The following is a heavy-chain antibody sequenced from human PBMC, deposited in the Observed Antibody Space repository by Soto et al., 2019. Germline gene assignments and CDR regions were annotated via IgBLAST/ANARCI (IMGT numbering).Heavy chain of an antibody. CDR2: IIPIFGTA. V-gene: IGHV1-69*01. D-gene: IGHD3-22*01. Sequence: QVQLVQSGAEVRKPGSSVKVSCKASGGTFSRHAISWVRQAPGQGLEWMGGIIPIFGTANHAQKFQGRVTIIADESTSTVYMELSSLRSEDTAMYYCARGWGYDSNDYYYAYWGQGSLVIV. CDR3: ARGWGYDSNDYYYAY. J-gene: IGHJ4*02. CDR1: GGTFSRHA.